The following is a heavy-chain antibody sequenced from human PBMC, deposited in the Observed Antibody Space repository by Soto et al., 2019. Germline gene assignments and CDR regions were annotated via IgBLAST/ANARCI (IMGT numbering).Heavy chain of an antibody. CDR3: TRVGGYYGDYPNFDY. J-gene: IGHJ4*02. CDR1: GSSIRPYY. V-gene: IGHV4-59*01. D-gene: IGHD4-17*01. CDR2: IYYTGST. Sequence: PSETLSLTCSVSGSSIRPYYWSWIRQPPGKGLEWIGNIYYTGSTNYNPSVKSRVIMSVASSRNQLSLRLNSVTAADTAVYYCTRVGGYYGDYPNFDYWGQGALVTVSS.